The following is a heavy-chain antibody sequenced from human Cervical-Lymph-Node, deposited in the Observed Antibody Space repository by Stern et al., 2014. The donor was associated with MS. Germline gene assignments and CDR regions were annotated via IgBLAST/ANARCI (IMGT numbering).Heavy chain of an antibody. CDR3: ARDLIGDGDLSLDN. J-gene: IGHJ4*02. V-gene: IGHV1-2*02. CDR1: GYTFTGYY. Sequence: QVQLLQPGAEVKKPGASVKVSCKASGYTFTGYYIHWVRQAPGQGPEWMGWINSKSGGTNYAQSFQGRVTMTRDTSISTAYMELSGLRPDDTAVYYCARDLIGDGDLSLDNWGQGTLVTVSS. CDR2: INSKSGGT. D-gene: IGHD3-10*01.